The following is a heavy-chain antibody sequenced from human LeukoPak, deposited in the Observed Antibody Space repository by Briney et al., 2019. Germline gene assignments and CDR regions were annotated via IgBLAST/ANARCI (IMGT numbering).Heavy chain of an antibody. CDR1: GFTFSSYW. D-gene: IGHD3-10*01. J-gene: IGHJ6*04. CDR3: ARKARWFGELSDPHYYYAMDV. CDR2: IKQDGSEK. Sequence: PGGSLRLSCAASGFTFSSYWMSWVRQAPGKGLEWVANIKQDGSEKYYVDSVKGLFTISRDNAKNSLYLQMNSLRAEDTAVYYCARKARWFGELSDPHYYYAMDVWGKGTTVTVSS. V-gene: IGHV3-7*03.